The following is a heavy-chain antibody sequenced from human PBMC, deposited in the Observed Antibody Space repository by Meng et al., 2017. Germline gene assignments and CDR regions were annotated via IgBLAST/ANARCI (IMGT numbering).Heavy chain of an antibody. V-gene: IGHV3-30*01. CDR1: GFTFTSYA. CDR2: ISYDGSNK. D-gene: IGHD6-13*01. CDR3: ARGLAYSSSWYWFDY. Sequence: GESLKISCAASGFTFTSYAMHWVRQAPGKGLEWVAVISYDGSNKYYADSVKGRFTISRDNSKNTLYLQMNSLGAEDTAVYYCARGLAYSSSWYWFDYWGQGTQVTVSS. J-gene: IGHJ4*02.